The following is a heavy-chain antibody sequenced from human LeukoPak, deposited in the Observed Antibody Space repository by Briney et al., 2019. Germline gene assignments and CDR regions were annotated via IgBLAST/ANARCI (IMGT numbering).Heavy chain of an antibody. CDR1: GFTFSSYG. CDR2: IRYDGTNK. J-gene: IGHJ4*02. D-gene: IGHD2-15*01. CDR3: AKDRAAAFDY. Sequence: GGSLRLSCAASGFTFSSYGMHWVRQAPGKGLEWVAFIRYDGTNKYYADSVKGRFTISRDNSKNTLYLQMNSLRAEDTAVYYCAKDRAAAFDYWGQGTLVAVSS. V-gene: IGHV3-30*02.